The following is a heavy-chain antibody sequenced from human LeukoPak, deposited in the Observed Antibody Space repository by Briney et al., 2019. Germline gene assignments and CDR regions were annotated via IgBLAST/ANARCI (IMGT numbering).Heavy chain of an antibody. CDR3: ARLGALGYCSSTSCYSVWWFDP. V-gene: IGHV3-20*04. J-gene: IGHJ5*02. CDR1: GFTFDDYG. CDR2: INWNGGST. Sequence: GGSLRLSCAASGFTFDDYGMSWVRQAPGKGLEWVSGINWNGGSTGYAGSVKGRFTISRDNAKNSLYLQMNSLRAEDTALYYCARLGALGYCSSTSCYSVWWFDPWGQGTLVTVSS. D-gene: IGHD2-2*03.